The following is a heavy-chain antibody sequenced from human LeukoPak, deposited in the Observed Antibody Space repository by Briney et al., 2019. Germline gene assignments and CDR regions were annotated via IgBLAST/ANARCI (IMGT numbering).Heavy chain of an antibody. Sequence: ASVKVSCKVSGYTFTDYYMHWVQQAPGKGLEWMGLVDPEDGETIYAEKFQGRVTITADTSTDTAYMELSSLRSEDTAVYYCATVKAAIAAAASFDYWGQGTLVTVPS. D-gene: IGHD6-13*01. V-gene: IGHV1-69-2*01. J-gene: IGHJ4*02. CDR1: GYTFTDYY. CDR3: ATVKAAIAAAASFDY. CDR2: VDPEDGET.